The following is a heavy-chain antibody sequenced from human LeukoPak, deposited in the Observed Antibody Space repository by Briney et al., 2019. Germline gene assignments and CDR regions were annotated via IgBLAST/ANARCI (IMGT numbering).Heavy chain of an antibody. D-gene: IGHD4-17*01. V-gene: IGHV4-4*07. CDR3: ARDHRRDYGDYHFDY. Sequence: SETLSLTCIVSGGSISSYYWSWIRQPAGKGLEWIGRIYTSGNINYNPSLKSRVTMSVDTSKNQFSLKLTSLTAADTAVYYCARDHRRDYGDYHFDYWGQGTLVTVSS. J-gene: IGHJ4*02. CDR2: IYTSGNI. CDR1: GGSISSYY.